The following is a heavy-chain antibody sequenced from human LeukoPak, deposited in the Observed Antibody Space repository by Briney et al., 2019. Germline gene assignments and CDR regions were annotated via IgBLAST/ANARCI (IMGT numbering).Heavy chain of an antibody. D-gene: IGHD1-14*01. CDR2: IWPDGSKK. V-gene: IGHV3-30*02. Sequence: GGSLRLSCAASGFTFRTYAMHWVRQAPGKGREWVAFIWPDGSKKFYADSVKGRFTISRDNSNHTLYLQMNSLRPEDTALYFCAKISSSAEPNFDYWGQGILLTVSS. CDR1: GFTFRTYA. J-gene: IGHJ4*02. CDR3: AKISSSAEPNFDY.